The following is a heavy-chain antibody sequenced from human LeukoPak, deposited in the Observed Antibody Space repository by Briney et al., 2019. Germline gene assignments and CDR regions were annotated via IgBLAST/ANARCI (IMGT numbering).Heavy chain of an antibody. J-gene: IGHJ6*03. D-gene: IGHD5-18*01. Sequence: SEILSLTCTVSGYSISSGYYWGWIRQPPGKGLEWIGSIYHSGSTYYNPALKSRVTISVDTSKNQFSLKLSSVTAADTAVYYCATLYSYGYDYYYYMDVWGKGTAVTVSS. CDR2: IYHSGST. V-gene: IGHV4-38-2*02. CDR1: GYSISSGYY. CDR3: ATLYSYGYDYYYYMDV.